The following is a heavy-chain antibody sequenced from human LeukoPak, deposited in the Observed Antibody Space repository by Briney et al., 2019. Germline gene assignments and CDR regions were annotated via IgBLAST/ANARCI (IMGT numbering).Heavy chain of an antibody. CDR3: AIDRGAPRRYDFWSGYYGYYYYYGMDV. D-gene: IGHD3-3*01. CDR1: GYTFTSYG. Sequence: ASVKVSCMASGYTFTSYGISWVRQAPGQGLEWMGWISAYNGNTNYAQKLQGRVTMTTDTSTSTAYMVLRSLRSDDTAVYYCAIDRGAPRRYDFWSGYYGYYYYYGMDVWGQGTTVTVSS. V-gene: IGHV1-18*01. J-gene: IGHJ6*02. CDR2: ISAYNGNT.